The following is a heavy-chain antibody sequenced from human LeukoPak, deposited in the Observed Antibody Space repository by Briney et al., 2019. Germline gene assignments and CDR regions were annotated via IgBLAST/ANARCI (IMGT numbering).Heavy chain of an antibody. V-gene: IGHV3-23*01. CDR2: VSGSGGST. CDR1: GFTFSSYA. CDR3: AKGTHSGYSYGYYYYYYMDV. J-gene: IGHJ6*03. D-gene: IGHD5-18*01. Sequence: QPGGSLRLSCAASGFTFSSYAMSWVRQAPGKGLECVSTVSGSGGSTYYADSVKGRLTISRDNSKNTLYLQMNSLRAEDTAVYYCAKGTHSGYSYGYYYYYYMDVWGKGTTVIVSS.